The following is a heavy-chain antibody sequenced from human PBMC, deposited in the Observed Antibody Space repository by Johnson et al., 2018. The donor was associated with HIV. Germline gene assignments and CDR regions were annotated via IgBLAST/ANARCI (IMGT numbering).Heavy chain of an antibody. CDR2: LKSKVDGATT. Sequence: MQLVESGGGLVQPGGSLRLSCAASRFTFSNAWMSWVRQAPGKGLEWVGRLKSKVDGATTDYAVPVKGRFSISGDDSQNTLYLEMTDLRTEDTAVYYCATHGALISGVDAFDIWGQGTMVTVSS. D-gene: IGHD3-3*01. CDR1: RFTFSNAW. CDR3: ATHGALISGVDAFDI. V-gene: IGHV3-15*01. J-gene: IGHJ3*02.